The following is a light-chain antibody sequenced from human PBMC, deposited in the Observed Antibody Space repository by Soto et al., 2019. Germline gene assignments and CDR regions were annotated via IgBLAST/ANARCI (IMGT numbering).Light chain of an antibody. J-gene: IGLJ1*01. CDR3: QGWNSSSHHV. CDR1: NIGSKS. V-gene: IGLV3-21*02. CDR2: DDS. Sequence: SYALTQPPSVSVAPGQTARITCGGNNIGSKSVHWYHQKPGHAPVLVVYDDSDRPSGIPERFSGSNSGNTATLTISRVEEGDDDDDYYRQGWNSSSHHVFGTGTKVTVL.